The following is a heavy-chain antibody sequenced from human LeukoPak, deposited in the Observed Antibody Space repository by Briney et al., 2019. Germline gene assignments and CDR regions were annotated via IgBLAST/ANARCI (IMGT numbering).Heavy chain of an antibody. D-gene: IGHD3-22*01. J-gene: IGHJ4*02. CDR1: GYSISNSYY. CDR3: ARDAQTYYYDTSGYYFEY. Sequence: SETLSLTCAVSGYSISNSYYWGWTRQPPGKGLEWIGSIYHTGGTYYNPSLKSRVTISIDTSKNQFSLNLSSVTAADTAVYYCARDAQTYYYDTSGYYFEYWGQGTLVTVSS. V-gene: IGHV4-38-2*02. CDR2: IYHTGGT.